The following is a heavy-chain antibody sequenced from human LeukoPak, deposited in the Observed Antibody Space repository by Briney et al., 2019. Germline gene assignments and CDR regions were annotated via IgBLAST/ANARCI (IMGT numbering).Heavy chain of an antibody. Sequence: TLSLTCTVSGGSISSGSYYWSWIRQSAGKGLEWIGRIYTSGSTNYNLVLKSRVTISVDTSKNQFSLKLSSVTAADTAVYYCARSSSWWGRDYFDYWGQGTLVTVSS. CDR2: IYTSGST. V-gene: IGHV4-61*02. J-gene: IGHJ4*02. D-gene: IGHD6-13*01. CDR3: ARSSSWWGRDYFDY. CDR1: GGSISSGSYY.